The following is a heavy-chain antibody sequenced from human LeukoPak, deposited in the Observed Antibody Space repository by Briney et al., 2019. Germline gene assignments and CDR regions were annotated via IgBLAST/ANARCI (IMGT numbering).Heavy chain of an antibody. CDR1: GYTFSRYG. V-gene: IGHV1-18*01. CDR3: ARDFSGSPPRGWFDP. J-gene: IGHJ5*02. D-gene: IGHD1-26*01. CDR2: ISPKNGNR. Sequence: ASVKVSCKASGYTFSRYGISWVRQAPGQGLEWMGWISPKNGNRNYAQKVQGRVTVTTDTSTSTAYMELRSLRSDDTAVYYCARDFSGSPPRGWFDPWGQGTLVTVSS.